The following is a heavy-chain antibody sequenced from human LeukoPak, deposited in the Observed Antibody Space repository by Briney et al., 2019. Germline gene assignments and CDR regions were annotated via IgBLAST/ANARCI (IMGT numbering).Heavy chain of an antibody. CDR3: ARVAKERVGGVYYFDY. J-gene: IGHJ4*02. CDR2: IGTAGDT. Sequence: TGGSLRLSCAAFGFTFSDYDMHWVRQATGKGLEWVSAIGTAGDTYYTVSVKGRFTISRENTKNSFYLQMNSRSAGDTAVYYCARVAKERVGGVYYFDYWGQGTLVTVSS. CDR1: GFTFSDYD. V-gene: IGHV3-13*01. D-gene: IGHD1-1*01.